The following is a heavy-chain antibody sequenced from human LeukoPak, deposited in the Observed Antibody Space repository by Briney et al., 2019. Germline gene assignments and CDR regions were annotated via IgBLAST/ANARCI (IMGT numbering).Heavy chain of an antibody. Sequence: GSLRLSCAASGFTFSSYDMHWVRQATGKGLEWVSAIGTAGDTCYPGSVKGRFTISRENAKNSLYLQMNSLRAGDTAVYYCVPFRENAFDIWGQGTMVTVSS. CDR1: GFTFSSYD. J-gene: IGHJ3*02. D-gene: IGHD3-10*01. CDR2: IGTAGDT. V-gene: IGHV3-13*01. CDR3: VPFRENAFDI.